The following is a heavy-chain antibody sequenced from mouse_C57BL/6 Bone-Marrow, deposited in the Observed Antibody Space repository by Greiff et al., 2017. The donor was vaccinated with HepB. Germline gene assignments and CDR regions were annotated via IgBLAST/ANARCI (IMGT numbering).Heavy chain of an antibody. CDR1: GFSINSDCY. CDR2: TFYSGIT. Sequence: EVQLQESGPSLVRPSQTLSLTCTVTGFSINSDCYWIWIRQFPGNNLEYIGYTFYSGITYYNPSLESRTNITRDTSKNQFSLKLSAVTTEDTATYYCAGDQGYYGSRYAMDYWGQGTAVTVSS. D-gene: IGHD1-1*01. CDR3: AGDQGYYGSRYAMDY. J-gene: IGHJ4*01. V-gene: IGHV3-3*01.